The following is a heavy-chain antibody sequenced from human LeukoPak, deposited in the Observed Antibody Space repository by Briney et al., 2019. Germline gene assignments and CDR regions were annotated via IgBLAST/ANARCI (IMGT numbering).Heavy chain of an antibody. CDR3: ARAGGSGLIDY. D-gene: IGHD6-19*01. Sequence: PSETLSLTCTVSGGSISSSSYYWGWIRQPPGKGLEWIVSMYYSGSTYYNPSLNSRVTKSVDTSKNQFSLKLTSVTAADTAVYYCARAGGSGLIDYWGQGTLVTVSS. V-gene: IGHV4-39*07. CDR2: MYYSGST. J-gene: IGHJ4*02. CDR1: GGSISSSSYY.